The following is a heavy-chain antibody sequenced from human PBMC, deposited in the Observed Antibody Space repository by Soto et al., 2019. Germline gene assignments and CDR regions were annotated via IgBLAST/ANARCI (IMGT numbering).Heavy chain of an antibody. V-gene: IGHV3-9*01. CDR3: AKDKGGCYFDYFDS. CDR1: GFTFDDYA. D-gene: IGHD1-26*01. Sequence: EVQLVESGGGLVQPGRSLRLSCAASGFTFDDYAMHWVRQAPGKGLEWVSGISWNSGSIGYADSVKGRFTISRDNAKNSLYLQMNSLRADDTAFYYCAKDKGGCYFDYFDSWGQGTLVTVSS. CDR2: ISWNSGSI. J-gene: IGHJ4*02.